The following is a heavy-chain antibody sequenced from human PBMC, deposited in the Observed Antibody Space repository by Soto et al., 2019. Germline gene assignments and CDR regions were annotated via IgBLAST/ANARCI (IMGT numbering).Heavy chain of an antibody. D-gene: IGHD2-2*01. CDR1: GGTFSSYA. Sequence: QVQLVQSGAEVKKPGSSVKVSCKASGGTFSSYAISWVRQAPGQGLEWMGGIIPIFGTANYAQKFQGRVTITADESTSTAYMALSSLRSEDTGVYYCACSSTNYYYYYGMDVWGQGTTVTVSS. J-gene: IGHJ6*02. CDR2: IIPIFGTA. CDR3: ACSSTNYYYYYGMDV. V-gene: IGHV1-69*01.